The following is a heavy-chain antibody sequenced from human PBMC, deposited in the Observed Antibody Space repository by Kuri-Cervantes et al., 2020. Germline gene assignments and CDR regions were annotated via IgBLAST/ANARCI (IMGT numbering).Heavy chain of an antibody. V-gene: IGHV3-23*01. CDR1: GFTFSSYA. J-gene: IGHJ6*02. Sequence: GESLKISCAASGFTFSSYAMSWVRQAPGKGLEWVSSISGSGGGTYYADSVKGRFTISRDNSQSTLSLQMNSLTAEDSAVYYCAKGFGGSRYAMDVWGQGTTVTVSS. D-gene: IGHD1-26*01. CDR2: ISGSGGGT. CDR3: AKGFGGSRYAMDV.